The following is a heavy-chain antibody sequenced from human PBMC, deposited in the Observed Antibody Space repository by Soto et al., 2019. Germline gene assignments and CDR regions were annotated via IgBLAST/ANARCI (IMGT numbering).Heavy chain of an antibody. J-gene: IGHJ1*01. Sequence: EVQLLESGGGLVQPGGSLRLSCAASGFTFSNYAMSWVRQAPGKGPEWVSTISKSGSRTYDVDSVKGRFTISRDNSKNTLFLQMNSLRVEDKGIYYCAKGHDVTEGDVEYFQNWGQGTLVTVSS. CDR2: ISKSGSRT. CDR1: GFTFSNYA. D-gene: IGHD3-16*01. V-gene: IGHV3-23*05. CDR3: AKGHDVTEGDVEYFQN.